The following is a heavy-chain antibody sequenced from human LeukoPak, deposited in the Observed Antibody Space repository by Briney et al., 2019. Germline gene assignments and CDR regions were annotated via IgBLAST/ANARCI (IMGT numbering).Heavy chain of an antibody. V-gene: IGHV3-23*01. CDR2: ISGSGGST. D-gene: IGHD6-19*01. Sequence: GGSLRLSCAASGFTFSSYAMSWVRQAPGKGLEWVSAISGSGGSTYYADSVKGRFTISRDNSKNTLYLQMNSLRAEDTAVYYCAKEVTAGWLVLVDYFDYWGQGTLVTVSS. J-gene: IGHJ4*02. CDR1: GFTFSSYA. CDR3: AKEVTAGWLVLVDYFDY.